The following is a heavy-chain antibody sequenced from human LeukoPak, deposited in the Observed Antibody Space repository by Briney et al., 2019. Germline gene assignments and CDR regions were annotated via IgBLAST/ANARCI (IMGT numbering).Heavy chain of an antibody. V-gene: IGHV1-18*01. CDR1: GYTFTSYG. D-gene: IGHD2-2*01. J-gene: IGHJ5*02. CDR2: ISAYNGNT. Sequence: ASVKVSCKASGYTFTSYGISWVRQAPGQGLEWMGWISAYNGNTNYAQKLQGRVTTTTDTSTSTAYMELRSLRSDDTAVYYCARSGVPAAIDYNWFDPWGQGTLVTVSS. CDR3: ARSGVPAAIDYNWFDP.